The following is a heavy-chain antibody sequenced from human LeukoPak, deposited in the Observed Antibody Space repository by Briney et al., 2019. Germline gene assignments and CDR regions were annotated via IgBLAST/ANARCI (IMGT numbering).Heavy chain of an antibody. CDR1: GYSFTGHY. V-gene: IGHV1-46*01. CDR3: ARDKASYGWFDY. CDR2: INPSGGST. D-gene: IGHD5-18*01. Sequence: ASVKVSCKASGYSFTGHYMHWVRQAPGQGLEWMGIINPSGGSTSYAQKFQGRVTMTRDMSTSTVYMELSSLRSEDTAVYYCARDKASYGWFDYWGQGTLVTVSS. J-gene: IGHJ4*02.